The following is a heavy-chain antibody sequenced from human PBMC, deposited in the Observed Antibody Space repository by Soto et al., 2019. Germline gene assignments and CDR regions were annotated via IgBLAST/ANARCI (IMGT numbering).Heavy chain of an antibody. CDR2: ISGSGGST. Sequence: PGGSLRLSCAASGFTFSSYAMSWVRQAPGKGLEWVSAISGSGGSTYYADSVKGRFTISRDNSKNTLYLQMNSLRAEDTAVYYWAKWRPAAIRRAYYYYGMDVWGQGTTVTVSS. V-gene: IGHV3-23*01. CDR1: GFTFSSYA. CDR3: AKWRPAAIRRAYYYYGMDV. J-gene: IGHJ6*02. D-gene: IGHD2-2*01.